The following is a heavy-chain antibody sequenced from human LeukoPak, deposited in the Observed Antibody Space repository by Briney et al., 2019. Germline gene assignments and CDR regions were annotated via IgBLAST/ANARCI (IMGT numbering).Heavy chain of an antibody. CDR1: GYSFTNYW. CDR2: IYPGDSDT. V-gene: IGHV5-51*01. Sequence: GESLKISCKGSGYSFTNYWIGWVRLMSGKGLEWIGIIYPGDSDTRYSPSFQGQVTISADKSINTAYLQWSSLKASDTAMYYCARLLEAAGTGTGGMDVWGQGTTVTVSS. J-gene: IGHJ6*02. D-gene: IGHD6-13*01. CDR3: ARLLEAAGTGTGGMDV.